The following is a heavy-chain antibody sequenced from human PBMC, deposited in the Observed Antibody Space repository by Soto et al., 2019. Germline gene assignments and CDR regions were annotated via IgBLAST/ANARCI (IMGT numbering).Heavy chain of an antibody. V-gene: IGHV3-7*01. J-gene: IGHJ4*02. D-gene: IGHD1-1*01. CDR1: ALTLSSSC. Sequence: GRSLRLSCPPSALTLSSSCINWVRQASGRGLEWVAIINQDGNEMRYADCVKGRITNTRDNAKISLYLQMNNLSAEDNAVYYCARVWNDGRIDYWGQGTLVTVSS. CDR3: ARVWNDGRIDY. CDR2: INQDGNEM.